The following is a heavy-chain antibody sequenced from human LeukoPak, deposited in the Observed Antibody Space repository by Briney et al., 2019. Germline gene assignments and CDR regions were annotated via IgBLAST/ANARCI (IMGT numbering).Heavy chain of an antibody. D-gene: IGHD2-2*01. V-gene: IGHV3-7*01. J-gene: IGHJ4*02. Sequence: GGSLRLSCTASGFTFSRYWMSWVRQAPGKGLEWVANIDEDGNKKYSVDSVKGRFTISRDNPKNSLYLQMNSLRAEDTAVYYCARGCTTTSCYDYWGQGTLVTVSS. CDR3: ARGCTTTSCYDY. CDR2: IDEDGNKK. CDR1: GFTFSRYW.